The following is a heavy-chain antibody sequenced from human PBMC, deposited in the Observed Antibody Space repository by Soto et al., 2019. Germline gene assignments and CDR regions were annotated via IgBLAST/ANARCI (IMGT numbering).Heavy chain of an antibody. J-gene: IGHJ4*02. CDR1: GFTFSSYA. V-gene: IGHV3-30-3*01. CDR2: ISHDGSNN. D-gene: IGHD3-22*01. Sequence: QVHLVESGGGVVQPGRSLRLSCAASGFTFSSYAMHWVRQAPGKGLEWVAHISHDGSNNYYADSVKGRFTISRDNSKNMVYLQMNSLRDDDTAVYYCARDRSMLVVVPGYWGQGTLVTVSS. CDR3: ARDRSMLVVVPGY.